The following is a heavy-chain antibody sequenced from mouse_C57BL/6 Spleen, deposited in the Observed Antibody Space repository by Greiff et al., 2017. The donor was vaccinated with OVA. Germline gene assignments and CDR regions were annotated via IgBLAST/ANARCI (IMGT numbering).Heavy chain of an antibody. D-gene: IGHD1-1*01. CDR1: GFTFSDYG. J-gene: IGHJ4*01. CDR2: ISSGSSTI. CDR3: ARDGSSLYYYAMDY. V-gene: IGHV5-17*01. Sequence: EVQLQESGGGLVKPGGSLKLSCAASGFTFSDYGMHWVRQAPEKGLEWVAYISSGSSTIYYADTVKGRFTISRDNAKNTLFLQMTSLRSEDTAMYYCARDGSSLYYYAMDYWGQGTSVTVSS.